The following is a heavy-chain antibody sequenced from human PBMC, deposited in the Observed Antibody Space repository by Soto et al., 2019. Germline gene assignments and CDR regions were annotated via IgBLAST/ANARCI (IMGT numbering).Heavy chain of an antibody. Sequence: GGSLRLSCAASGFTFDDYAMHWVRQAPGKGLEWVSGISWNSGSIGYADSVKGRFTISRDNAKNSLYLQMNSLRAEDTALYYCAKQRRIAAAGTKGGFDYWGQGTLVTVSS. CDR3: AKQRRIAAAGTKGGFDY. V-gene: IGHV3-9*01. CDR2: ISWNSGSI. D-gene: IGHD6-13*01. CDR1: GFTFDDYA. J-gene: IGHJ4*02.